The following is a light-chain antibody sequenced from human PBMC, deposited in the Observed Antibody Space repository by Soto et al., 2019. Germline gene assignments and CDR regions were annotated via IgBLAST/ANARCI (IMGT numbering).Light chain of an antibody. V-gene: IGKV1-27*01. CDR2: DAS. J-gene: IGKJ5*01. CDR3: QKYSSVIT. CDR1: QGISSY. Sequence: DIQMTQSPSSLSASVGDRVTITCRASQGISSYLAWYQQKLGKVPKLLISDASTLQSGVPSRFSGSGSGTDFTLTISSLQPEDVATYYCQKYSSVITFGQGTRLEIK.